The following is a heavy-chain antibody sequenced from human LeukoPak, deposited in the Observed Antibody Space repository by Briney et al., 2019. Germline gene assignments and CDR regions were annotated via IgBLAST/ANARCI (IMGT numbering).Heavy chain of an antibody. CDR3: AREKEAAYCGGDCYSSAFDI. CDR2: ISSSSSYI. Sequence: GGSLRLSCAASGFTFSSYSMNWVRQAPGKGLEWVSSISSSSSYIYYADSVKGRFTISRDNAKNSLYLQMNSLRAEDTAVYYCAREKEAAYCGGDCYSSAFDIWGQGTMVTVSS. D-gene: IGHD2-21*02. CDR1: GFTFSSYS. V-gene: IGHV3-21*01. J-gene: IGHJ3*02.